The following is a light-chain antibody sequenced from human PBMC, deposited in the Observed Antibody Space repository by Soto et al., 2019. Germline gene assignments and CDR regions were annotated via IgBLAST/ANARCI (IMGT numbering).Light chain of an antibody. CDR2: GAS. Sequence: EIVLTQYPGTLSLSPGERATLSCRASQSVGSSYLAWYQQKPGQAPRLLIYGASTRATGFPARFSGSGSGTDFTLTISSLQSEDFAVYYCQQYDNWPWTFGQGTKV. V-gene: IGKV3-15*01. CDR3: QQYDNWPWT. J-gene: IGKJ1*01. CDR1: QSVGSSY.